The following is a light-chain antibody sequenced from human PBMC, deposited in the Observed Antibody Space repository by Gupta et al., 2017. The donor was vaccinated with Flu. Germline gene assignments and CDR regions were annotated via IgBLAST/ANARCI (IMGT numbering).Light chain of an antibody. Sequence: EIVLTQSPATLSLSPGDRAILSCRASQSLNIYLAWYQQKPGQPPRLLMFDASKRAAGIPDRFSGSGSGTDFTLTTSTLEPEDFAVYYCQQRSGLPMYTFGQGTKLE. CDR1: QSLNIY. V-gene: IGKV3-11*01. J-gene: IGKJ2*01. CDR2: DAS. CDR3: QQRSGLPMYT.